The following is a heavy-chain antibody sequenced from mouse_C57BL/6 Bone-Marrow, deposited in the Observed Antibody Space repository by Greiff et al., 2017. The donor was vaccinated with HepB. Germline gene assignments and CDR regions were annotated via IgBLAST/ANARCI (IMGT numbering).Heavy chain of an antibody. J-gene: IGHJ2*01. CDR1: GFTFSDAW. V-gene: IGHV6-6*01. CDR3: TRYSNYFYYFDY. Sequence: EVKVEESGGGLVQPGGSMKLSCAASGFTFSDAWMDWVRQSPEKGLEWVAEIRNKANNHATYYAESVKGRFTISRDDSKISVYLQMNSLRAEDTGIYYCTRYSNYFYYFDYWGQGTTLTVSS. D-gene: IGHD2-5*01. CDR2: IRNKANNHAT.